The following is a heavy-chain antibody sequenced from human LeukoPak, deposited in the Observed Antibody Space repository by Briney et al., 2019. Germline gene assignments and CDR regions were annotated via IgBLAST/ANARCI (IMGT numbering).Heavy chain of an antibody. CDR3: ARDQVPGQY. V-gene: IGHV3-23*01. CDR2: VSGSGGST. Sequence: GGSLRLSCAASGFTFSSYAMSWVRQAPGKGLEWVSAVSGSGGSTYYADSVKGRFTISRDKSKNTLYLQMNSLRAEDTAVYYCARDQVPGQYWGQGTLVTVSS. J-gene: IGHJ4*02. CDR1: GFTFSSYA.